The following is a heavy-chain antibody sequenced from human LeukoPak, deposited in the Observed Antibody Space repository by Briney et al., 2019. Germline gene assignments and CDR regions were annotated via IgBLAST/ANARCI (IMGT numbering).Heavy chain of an antibody. D-gene: IGHD1-26*01. CDR1: RFTFSSYD. J-gene: IGHJ4*02. V-gene: IGHV3-23*01. CDR3: ARHYGSGSYYPSY. Sequence: PGGTLRLSCAASRFTFSSYDMSWVRQAPGKGLEWVSAISGSGGSTYYAGSVKGRFTISRDNSKNTLYLQMNSLRAEDTAVYYCARHYGSGSYYPSYWGQGTLVTVSS. CDR2: ISGSGGST.